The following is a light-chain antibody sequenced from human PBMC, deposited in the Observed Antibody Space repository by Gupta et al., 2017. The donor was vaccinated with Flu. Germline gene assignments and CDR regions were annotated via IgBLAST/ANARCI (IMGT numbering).Light chain of an antibody. CDR3: QPQYKIHPWT. CDR2: NAS. Sequence: DTQMNQSPSSLSASVGDRVTITCRASQSIDTYLNWYQQKPGKAPNLLIQNASNLETGVPSRFIGSGSGTDFSLSISSLQLDDFATYYCQPQYKIHPWTFGQGTKVEIK. V-gene: IGKV1-39*01. J-gene: IGKJ1*01. CDR1: QSIDTY.